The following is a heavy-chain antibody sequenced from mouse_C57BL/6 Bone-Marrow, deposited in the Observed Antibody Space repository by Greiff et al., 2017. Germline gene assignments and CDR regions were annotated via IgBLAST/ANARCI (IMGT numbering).Heavy chain of an antibody. D-gene: IGHD2-4*01. V-gene: IGHV5-17*02. J-gene: IGHJ4*01. CDR3: ARDYYYAMDY. CDR1: GFTFSSFG. CDR2: ISSGSSTI. Sequence: EVQRVESGGGLVQPGGSRKLSCAASGFTFSSFGMHWVRQAPEKGLEWVAYISSGSSTIYYADTVKGRFTISRDNPKNTLFLQMTSLRSEDTAMYYCARDYYYAMDYWGQGTSVTVSS.